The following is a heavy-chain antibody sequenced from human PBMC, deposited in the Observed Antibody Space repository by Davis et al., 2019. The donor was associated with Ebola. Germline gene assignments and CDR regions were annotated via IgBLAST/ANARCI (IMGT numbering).Heavy chain of an antibody. Sequence: AASVKVSCKASGGTFSSYAISWVRQAPGQGLEWMGGIIPIFGTANYAQKFQGRVTITADKSTSTAYMELSSLRSEDTAVYYCARVGRGYYGMDVWGQGTTVTVSS. D-gene: IGHD3-10*01. J-gene: IGHJ6*02. V-gene: IGHV1-69*06. CDR3: ARVGRGYYGMDV. CDR1: GGTFSSYA. CDR2: IIPIFGTA.